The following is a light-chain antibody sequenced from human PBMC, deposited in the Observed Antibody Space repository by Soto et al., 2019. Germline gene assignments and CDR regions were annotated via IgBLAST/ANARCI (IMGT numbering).Light chain of an antibody. V-gene: IGKV4-1*01. J-gene: IGKJ1*01. CDR3: QQYSTSPWT. CDR2: WAS. Sequence: DIVMTQSPDSLAVSLGERATINCRSSQTIFYSSNRKDYLAWYQQKPGQPPRVLIYWASTRESGVPDRFSGSGSGSDFTLTVSNLQAEDVAVYYCQQYSTSPWTFGQGTKVDIK. CDR1: QTIFYSSNRKDY.